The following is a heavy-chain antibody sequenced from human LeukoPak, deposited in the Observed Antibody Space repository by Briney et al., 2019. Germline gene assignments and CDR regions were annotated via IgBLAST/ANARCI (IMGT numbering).Heavy chain of an antibody. CDR2: IYATGSA. J-gene: IGHJ4*02. CDR3: AIEFRHSTGWSLYFFDR. D-gene: IGHD6-19*01. Sequence: SETLSLTCTVSGGSITPYYWSWVRQSPERGLEWIGRIYATGSANYNASFKSGGSISVDTSKNQFSVNLRSVSAADTAVYYCAIEFRHSTGWSLYFFDRWGQGLLVTVSS. CDR1: GGSITPYY. V-gene: IGHV4-4*07.